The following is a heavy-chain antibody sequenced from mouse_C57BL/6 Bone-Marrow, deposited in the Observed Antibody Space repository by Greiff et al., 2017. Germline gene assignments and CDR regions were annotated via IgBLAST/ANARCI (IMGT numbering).Heavy chain of an antibody. CDR3: TYYYSSIPWFAY. CDR2: VDPEDGAT. V-gene: IGHV14-1*01. CDR1: GFNIKDYY. J-gene: IGHJ3*01. D-gene: IGHD1-1*01. Sequence: VQLKQSGAELVRPGASVKLSCTASGFNIKDYYMHWVKQRPEQGLEWIGMVDPEDGATEYAPKFQGKATMTADTSSNTTYLQLSSLTSEDTAVYYCTYYYSSIPWFAYWGQGTLVTVSA.